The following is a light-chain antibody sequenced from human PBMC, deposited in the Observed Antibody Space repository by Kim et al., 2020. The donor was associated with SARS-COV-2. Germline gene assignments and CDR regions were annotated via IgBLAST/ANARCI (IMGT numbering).Light chain of an antibody. CDR2: RDS. Sequence: SYELTQPPSVSVALGQTATITCGGNNIGSKSVHWYQQKPGQAPVLVIYRDSDRPSEIPERFSGSNSGNTATLTITKAQVGDEADYYCQVWDSRPVVVGGG. CDR1: NIGSKS. V-gene: IGLV3-9*01. J-gene: IGLJ3*02. CDR3: QVWDSRPVV.